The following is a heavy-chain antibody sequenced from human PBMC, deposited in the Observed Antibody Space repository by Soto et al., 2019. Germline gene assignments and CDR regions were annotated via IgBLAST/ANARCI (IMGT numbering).Heavy chain of an antibody. CDR2: ISFDGSDL. CDR3: ARVGNYGDSPYYNYGSDV. J-gene: IGHJ6*02. V-gene: IGHV3-30-3*01. CDR1: GFVFLNYA. Sequence: QVQLVESGGGVVQPGKSLRLSCTASGFVFLNYAFHWVRQAPGKGLEWVAVISFDGSDLFHADSVKGRFTISRDNSRDTLYLQMSSLRADDTAVYYCARVGNYGDSPYYNYGSDVWGQGTTGTVSS. D-gene: IGHD4-17*01.